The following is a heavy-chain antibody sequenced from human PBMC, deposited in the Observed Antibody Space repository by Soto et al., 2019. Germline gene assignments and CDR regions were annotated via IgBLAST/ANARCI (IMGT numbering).Heavy chain of an antibody. CDR2: ISGSGGST. J-gene: IGHJ4*02. V-gene: IGHV3-23*01. CDR3: AKDVRQWLVLFYDY. CDR1: GFTFSSYA. D-gene: IGHD6-19*01. Sequence: EVPLLESGGGLVQPGGSLRLSCAASGFTFSSYAMSWVRQAPGKGLEWVSAISGSGGSTYYADSVKGRFTISRDNSKNTLYLQMNSLRAEDTAVYYCAKDVRQWLVLFYDYWGQGTLVTVSS.